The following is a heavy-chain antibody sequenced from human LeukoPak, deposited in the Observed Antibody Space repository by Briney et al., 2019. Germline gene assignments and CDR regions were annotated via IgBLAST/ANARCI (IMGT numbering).Heavy chain of an antibody. CDR3: AKGDAVTAIFPLDY. CDR2: ISGSGGTT. V-gene: IGHV3-23*01. J-gene: IGHJ4*02. Sequence: GGSLRLSCAASGFTFSTDAMNWVRQAPGKGLEWVSGISGSGGTTYYADSVQGRFTISRDNSKKTVFLQMNSLRAEDTAVYYCAKGDAVTAIFPLDYWGQGTLVIVSS. D-gene: IGHD2-21*02. CDR1: GFTFSTDA.